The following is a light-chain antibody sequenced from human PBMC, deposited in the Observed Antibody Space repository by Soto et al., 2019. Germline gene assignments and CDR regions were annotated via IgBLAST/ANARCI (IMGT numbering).Light chain of an antibody. V-gene: IGLV2-14*03. Sequence: QAVLTQPASVSGSPGQSITISCTGTTSDVGAYKYVSWYQQHADKAPKLLIYDVSSRSSGISDRFSGSKSGNKASLTIIGLQAEDEADYYCSSYAGTSIPYVVFGGGTKLTVL. CDR2: DVS. J-gene: IGLJ2*01. CDR3: SSYAGTSIPYVV. CDR1: TSDVGAYKY.